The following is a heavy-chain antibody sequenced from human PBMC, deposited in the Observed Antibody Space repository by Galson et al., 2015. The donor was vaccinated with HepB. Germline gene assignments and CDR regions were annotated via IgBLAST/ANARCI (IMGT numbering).Heavy chain of an antibody. V-gene: IGHV3-23*01. CDR1: GFTFGAYA. J-gene: IGHJ4*02. CDR2: ISDGGTST. D-gene: IGHD3-22*01. CDR3: ARPSVTYYDSSGPDPFDY. Sequence: SLRLSCAASGFTFGAYAMSWVRQAPGKGLEWVSTISDGGTSTYYADSVKGRFTISRDSSKNTLDLQMNSLRADDTAMYFCARPSVTYYDSSGPDPFDYWGQGTLVTVSS.